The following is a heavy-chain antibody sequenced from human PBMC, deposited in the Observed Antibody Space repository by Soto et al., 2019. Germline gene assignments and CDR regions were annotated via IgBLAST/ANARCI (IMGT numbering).Heavy chain of an antibody. V-gene: IGHV3-15*01. CDR1: GFTFSNAW. D-gene: IGHD2-15*01. J-gene: IGHJ4*02. CDR3: TTDSAGGSGGSCYPGRNVADY. Sequence: EVQLVESGGGLVKPGGSLRLSCAASGFTFSNAWMSWVRQAPGKGLEWVGRIKSKTDGGTTDYAAPVKGRFTISRDDSKNTLYRQMNSRKTADTFVYYCTTDSAGGSGGSCYPGRNVADYRGQGTLVTVSS. CDR2: IKSKTDGGTT.